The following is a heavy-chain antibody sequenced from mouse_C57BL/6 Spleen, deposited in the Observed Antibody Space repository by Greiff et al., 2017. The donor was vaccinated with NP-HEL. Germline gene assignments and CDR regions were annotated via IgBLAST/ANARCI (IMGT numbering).Heavy chain of an antibody. CDR2: INPNNGGT. Sequence: EVQLQQSGPELVKPGASVKMSCKASGYTFTDYNMHWVKQSHGKSLEWIGYINPNNGGTSYNQKFKGKATLTVNKSSSTAYMGLRSLTSEDSAVYYCVRPIYYDYDEVAYWGQGTLVTVSA. D-gene: IGHD2-4*01. CDR1: GYTFTDYN. V-gene: IGHV1-22*01. J-gene: IGHJ3*01. CDR3: VRPIYYDYDEVAY.